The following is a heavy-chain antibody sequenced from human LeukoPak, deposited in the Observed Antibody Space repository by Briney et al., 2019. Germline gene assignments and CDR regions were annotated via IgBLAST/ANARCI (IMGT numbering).Heavy chain of an antibody. V-gene: IGHV3-33*01. Sequence: PGGSLRLSCAASGFTFSSYGMHWVRQAPDKGLEWVAVIWYDGSNKYYADSVKGRFTISRDNSKNTLYLQMNSLRAEDTAVYYCARDSGPFDYWGQGTLVTVSS. CDR1: GFTFSSYG. CDR2: IWYDGSNK. D-gene: IGHD3-10*01. CDR3: ARDSGPFDY. J-gene: IGHJ4*02.